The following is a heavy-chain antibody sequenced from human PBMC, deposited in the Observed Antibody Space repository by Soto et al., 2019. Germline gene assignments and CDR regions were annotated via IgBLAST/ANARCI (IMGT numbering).Heavy chain of an antibody. Sequence: PGGSLRLSCAASGFTFSSYAMSWVRQAPGKGLEWVSAISGSGGSTYYADSVKGRFTISRDNSKNTLYLQMNSLRAEDTAVYYCAKDTAPDYYDSHDLDYWGQGTLVTVSS. V-gene: IGHV3-23*01. CDR3: AKDTAPDYYDSHDLDY. J-gene: IGHJ4*02. CDR2: ISGSGGST. CDR1: GFTFSSYA. D-gene: IGHD3-22*01.